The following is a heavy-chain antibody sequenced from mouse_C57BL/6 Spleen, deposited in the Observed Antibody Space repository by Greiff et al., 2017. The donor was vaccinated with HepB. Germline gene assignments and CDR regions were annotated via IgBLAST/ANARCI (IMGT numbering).Heavy chain of an antibody. D-gene: IGHD2-12*01. V-gene: IGHV1-81*01. J-gene: IGHJ4*01. CDR2: IYPRSGNT. CDR1: GYTFTSYG. CDR3: ARNYYTGSYAMDY. Sequence: VKLQQSGAELARPGASVKLSCKASGYTFTSYGISWVKQRTGQGLEWIGEIYPRSGNTYYNEKFKGKATLTADKSSSTAYMELRSLTSEDSAVYFCARNYYTGSYAMDYWGQGTSVTVSS.